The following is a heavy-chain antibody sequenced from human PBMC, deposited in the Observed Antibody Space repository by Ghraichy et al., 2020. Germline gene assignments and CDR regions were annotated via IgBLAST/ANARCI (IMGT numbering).Heavy chain of an antibody. Sequence: GETLNISCVASGFTFSNYGMHWVRQAPGKGLEWMAVISYDGSEKYYADSVKGRFTVSRDNSKKTLYLQMNSLRTEDTAVYHCAKVLAYGDYNYYYFYYMDVWGKGTAVTVSS. D-gene: IGHD4-17*01. CDR3: AKVLAYGDYNYYYFYYMDV. CDR1: GFTFSNYG. CDR2: ISYDGSEK. J-gene: IGHJ6*03. V-gene: IGHV3-30*18.